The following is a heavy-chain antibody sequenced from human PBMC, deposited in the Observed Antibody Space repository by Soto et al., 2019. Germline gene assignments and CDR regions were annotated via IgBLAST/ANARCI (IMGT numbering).Heavy chain of an antibody. J-gene: IGHJ4*02. CDR2: INHSGST. D-gene: IGHD6-13*01. V-gene: IGHV4-34*01. Sequence: QVQLQQWGAGLLKPSETLSLTCAVYGGSFSGYYWSWIRQPPGKGLEWIGEINHSGSTNYNPSLKSRVTISVDTSKNQFSLKLSSVTAADTAVYYCARRRGDGYSISWAGFDYWGQGTLVTVSS. CDR3: ARRRGDGYSISWAGFDY. CDR1: GGSFSGYY.